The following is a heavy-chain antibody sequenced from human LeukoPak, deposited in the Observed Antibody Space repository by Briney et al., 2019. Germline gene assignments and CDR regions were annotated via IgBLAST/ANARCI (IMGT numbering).Heavy chain of an antibody. CDR1: GGSFSGYC. CDR2: IYYSGST. D-gene: IGHD7-27*01. J-gene: IGHJ4*02. CDR3: ARHAVSNLGNSDY. V-gene: IGHV4-39*01. Sequence: PSETLSLTCAVYGGSFSGYCWGWIRQPPGKGLEWIGSIYYSGSTYYNPSLKSRVTISVDTSKNQFSLKLSSVTAADTAVYFCARHAVSNLGNSDYWGQGTLVTVSS.